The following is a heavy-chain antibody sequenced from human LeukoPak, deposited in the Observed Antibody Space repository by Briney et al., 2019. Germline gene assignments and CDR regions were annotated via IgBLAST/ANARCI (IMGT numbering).Heavy chain of an antibody. CDR2: VHFSGST. V-gene: IGHV4-59*12. D-gene: IGHD3-10*01. CDR3: ARPRFRDAFDI. J-gene: IGHJ3*02. CDR1: GDSISNYY. Sequence: SETLSLTCTVSGDSISNYYWSWIRQPPGKALEWVGYVHFSGSTNYNPSLKSRVTISVDKSKNQFSLKLSSVTAADTAVYYCARPRFRDAFDIWGQGTMVTVSS.